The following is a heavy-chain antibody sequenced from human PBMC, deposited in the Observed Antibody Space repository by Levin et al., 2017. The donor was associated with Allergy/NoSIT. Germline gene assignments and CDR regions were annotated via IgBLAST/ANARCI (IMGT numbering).Heavy chain of an antibody. V-gene: IGHV5-51*01. J-gene: IGHJ4*02. Sequence: GESLKISCKGSGYSFTTYCIGWVRQMPGKGLEWMGIIYPGDSDTRYSPSFQGQVTISADKSISTAYLQWSGLKASDTAMYYCARGQLGATTFFDYWGQGTLVTVSS. CDR1: GYSFTTYC. CDR3: ARGQLGATTFFDY. CDR2: IYPGDSDT. D-gene: IGHD1-26*01.